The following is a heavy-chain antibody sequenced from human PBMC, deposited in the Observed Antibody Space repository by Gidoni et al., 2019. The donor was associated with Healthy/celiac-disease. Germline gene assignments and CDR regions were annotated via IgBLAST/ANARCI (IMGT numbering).Heavy chain of an antibody. D-gene: IGHD3-22*01. J-gene: IGHJ3*02. CDR1: GFTFSSYS. V-gene: IGHV3-48*02. Sequence: EVQLVESGGGLVQPGGSLRRCCAASGFTFSSYSMNWVRQAPGKGLEWVSYISSSSSTIYYADSVKGRFTISRDNAKNSLYLQMNSLRDEDTAVYYCAREKPWYYDSSGYYYGAFDIWGQGTMVTVSS. CDR2: ISSSSSTI. CDR3: AREKPWYYDSSGYYYGAFDI.